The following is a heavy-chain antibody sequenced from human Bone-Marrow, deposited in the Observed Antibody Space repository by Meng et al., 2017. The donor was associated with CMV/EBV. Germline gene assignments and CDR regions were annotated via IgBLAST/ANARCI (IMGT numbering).Heavy chain of an antibody. D-gene: IGHD6-19*01. CDR3: ARDSVAPWGWFDP. CDR1: GGPFSSSA. Sequence: CKASGGPFSSSAISWVRQAPGQGLEWMGGIIPIFGTANYAQKFQGRVTITADESTSTAYMELSSLRSEDTAVYYCARDSVAPWGWFDPWGQGTLVTVSS. CDR2: IIPIFGTA. J-gene: IGHJ5*02. V-gene: IGHV1-69*01.